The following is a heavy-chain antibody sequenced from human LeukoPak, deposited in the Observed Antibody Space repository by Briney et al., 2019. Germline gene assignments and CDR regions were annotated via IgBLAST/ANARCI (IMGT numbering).Heavy chain of an antibody. J-gene: IGHJ4*02. CDR3: ARDRGYYDILTGYYKPLDY. CDR1: GGSISSSSYY. Sequence: SETLSLTCTVSGGSISSSSYYWGWIRQPPGKGLEWIGSIYYSGSTYYNPSLKSRVTISVDTSKNQFSLKLSSVTAADTAVYYCARDRGYYDILTGYYKPLDYWGQGTLVTVSS. V-gene: IGHV4-39*07. D-gene: IGHD3-9*01. CDR2: IYYSGST.